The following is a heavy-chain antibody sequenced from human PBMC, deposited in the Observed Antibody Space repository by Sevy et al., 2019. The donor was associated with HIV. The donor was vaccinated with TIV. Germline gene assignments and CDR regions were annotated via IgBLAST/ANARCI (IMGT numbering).Heavy chain of an antibody. CDR1: GFNFNNYA. Sequence: GGSLRLSCAAAGFNFNNYAMTWVRQAPGKGLEWVSGISFSGSKTYYAQSVKGRFAISRDPSKNTLYLQMNNVRVEDAAISFCAYSPFMDFWNDYYSFYFDCWGQGTLVTVSS. D-gene: IGHD3-3*01. V-gene: IGHV3-23*01. CDR3: AYSPFMDFWNDYYSFYFDC. J-gene: IGHJ4*02. CDR2: ISFSGSKT.